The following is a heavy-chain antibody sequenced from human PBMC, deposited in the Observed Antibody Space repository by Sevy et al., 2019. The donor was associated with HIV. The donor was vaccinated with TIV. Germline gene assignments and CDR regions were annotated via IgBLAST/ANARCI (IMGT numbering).Heavy chain of an antibody. D-gene: IGHD1-26*01. CDR3: ARAPTVISFDY. CDR1: GFTFGDYY. Sequence: GGSLRLSCAASGFTFGDYYMSWIRQAPGKGPEWISYISSTGTTKYYADSVKGRFTISRDNAQNSLHLQMNSLRADDTAGYYCARAPTVISFDYWGLGILVTVSS. CDR2: ISSTGTTK. V-gene: IGHV3-11*01. J-gene: IGHJ4*02.